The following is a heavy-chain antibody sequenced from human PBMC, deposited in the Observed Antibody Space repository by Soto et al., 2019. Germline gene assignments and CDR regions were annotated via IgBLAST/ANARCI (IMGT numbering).Heavy chain of an antibody. J-gene: IGHJ4*02. CDR1: GGSVSSGSYY. V-gene: IGHV4-61*01. CDR3: ARDSGDSSVYY. D-gene: IGHD6-19*01. Sequence: QVQLQESGPGLVKPSETLSLTCTVSGGSVSSGSYYWSWIRQPPGKGLEWIGYIYYSGSTNYNPSLKSRVTISVDTSKNQFSLKQSSVTAADTAVYYCARDSGDSSVYYWGQGTLVTVSS. CDR2: IYYSGST.